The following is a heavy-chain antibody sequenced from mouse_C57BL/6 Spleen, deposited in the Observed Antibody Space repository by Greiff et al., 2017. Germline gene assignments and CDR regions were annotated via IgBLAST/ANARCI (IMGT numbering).Heavy chain of an antibody. V-gene: IGHV5-6*01. Sequence: EVKLMESGGDLVKPGGSLKLSCAASGFTFSSYGMSWVRQTPDKRLEWVATISSGGSYTYYPDSVKGRFTISRDNAKNTLYLQMSSLKSEDTAMYYWARHEGAMDYWGQGTSVTVSS. J-gene: IGHJ4*01. CDR1: GFTFSSYG. CDR2: ISSGGSYT. CDR3: ARHEGAMDY.